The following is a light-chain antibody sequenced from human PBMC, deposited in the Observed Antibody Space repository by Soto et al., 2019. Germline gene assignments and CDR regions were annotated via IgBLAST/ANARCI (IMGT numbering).Light chain of an antibody. CDR3: QQYGSSPPWT. Sequence: EIVLTQSPGTLSLSPGERATLSCRTSQSVSSSYLAWYQQKPGQAPRLLMYGASSRATGIPDRFSGSGSGTDFTLTISRLEAEDFAVYYCQQYGSSPPWTFGQGTKVEI. CDR2: GAS. CDR1: QSVSSSY. J-gene: IGKJ1*01. V-gene: IGKV3-20*01.